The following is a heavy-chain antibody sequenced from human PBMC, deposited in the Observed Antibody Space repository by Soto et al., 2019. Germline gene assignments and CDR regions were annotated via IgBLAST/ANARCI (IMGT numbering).Heavy chain of an antibody. CDR1: GFTFSSYA. D-gene: IGHD6-19*01. J-gene: IGHJ3*02. CDR3: AKTANGWFSAFDI. V-gene: IGHV3-23*01. Sequence: EVQLLESGGGLVQPGGSLRLSCAASGFTFSSYAMSWVRQAPGKVLEWVSAISGSGGTTYYADSVKGRFTFSRDNSNNTLYLQMNSLRAEDTAVYYCAKTANGWFSAFDIWGQGTMVTVSS. CDR2: ISGSGGTT.